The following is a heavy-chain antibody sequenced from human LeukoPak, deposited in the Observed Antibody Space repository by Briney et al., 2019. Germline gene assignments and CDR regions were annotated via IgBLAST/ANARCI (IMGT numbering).Heavy chain of an antibody. J-gene: IGHJ4*02. CDR1: EFTFSSYT. V-gene: IGHV3-21*04. Sequence: PGGSLRLSCAASEFTFSSYTMNWVRQAPGKGLEWVSCISSSSSHIYYADSVKGRFTISRDNAKNSLYLQMNSLRAEDTAVYYCARDWSLYYYDSSGYEYYFDYWGQGTLVTVSS. CDR2: ISSSSSHI. CDR3: ARDWSLYYYDSSGYEYYFDY. D-gene: IGHD3-22*01.